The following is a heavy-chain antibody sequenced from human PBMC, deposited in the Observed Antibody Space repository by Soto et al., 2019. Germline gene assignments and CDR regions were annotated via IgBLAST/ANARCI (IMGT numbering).Heavy chain of an antibody. CDR1: GFTFSSYA. D-gene: IGHD5-12*01. CDR2: ISYDGSNK. J-gene: IGHJ3*02. CDR3: ASSEMATITYAFDI. V-gene: IGHV3-30-3*01. Sequence: GGSLRLSCAASGFTFSSYAMHWVRQAPGKGLEWVAVISYDGSNKYYADSVKGRFTISRDNSKNTLYLQMNSLRAEDTAVCYCASSEMATITYAFDIWGQGTMVTVSS.